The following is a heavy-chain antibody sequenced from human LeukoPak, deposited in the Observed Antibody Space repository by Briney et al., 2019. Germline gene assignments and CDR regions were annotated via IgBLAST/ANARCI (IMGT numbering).Heavy chain of an antibody. CDR3: ARESYYYGSGSWDY. CDR2: ISGSGGST. J-gene: IGHJ4*02. V-gene: IGHV3-23*01. D-gene: IGHD3-10*01. Sequence: GGSLRLSCAASGFTVSSNYMSWVRQAPGKGLEWVSAISGSGGSTYYADSVKGRFTISRDNAKNSLYLQMNSLRAEDTAVYYCARESYYYGSGSWDYWGQGTLVTVSS. CDR1: GFTVSSNY.